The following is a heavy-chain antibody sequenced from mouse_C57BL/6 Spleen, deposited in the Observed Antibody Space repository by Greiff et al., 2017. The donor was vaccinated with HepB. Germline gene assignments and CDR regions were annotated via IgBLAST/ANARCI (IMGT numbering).Heavy chain of an antibody. CDR3: ARERNYYGSSRDYAMDY. V-gene: IGHV1-39*01. CDR1: GYSFTDYN. CDR2: INPNYGTT. Sequence: VQLQQSGPELVKPGASVKISCKASGYSFTDYNMNWVKQSNGKSLEWIGVINPNYGTTSYNQKFKGKATLTVDKSSSTAYMQLNSLTSEDSAVYYCARERNYYGSSRDYAMDYWGQGTSVTVSS. D-gene: IGHD1-1*01. J-gene: IGHJ4*01.